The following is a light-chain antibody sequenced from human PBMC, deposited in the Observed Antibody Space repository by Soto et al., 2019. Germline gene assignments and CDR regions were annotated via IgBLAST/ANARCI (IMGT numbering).Light chain of an antibody. CDR2: GAS. CDR1: PSVSSN. V-gene: IGKV3-15*01. CDR3: QQYNSWPLT. Sequence: EIVLTHSLATLTVSPGAIAPLPCRGRPSVSSNLAWYQQKPGQAPRLLIYGASTRATGIPARFSGSGSGTEFTLTISSLQSEDFAVYYCQQYNSWPLTFGPGTKVDIK. J-gene: IGKJ3*01.